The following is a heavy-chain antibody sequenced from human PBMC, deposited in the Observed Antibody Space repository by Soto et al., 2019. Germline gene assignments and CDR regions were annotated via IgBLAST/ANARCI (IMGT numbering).Heavy chain of an antibody. V-gene: IGHV1-24*01. CDR3: ATDVLGYCSGGSCYHPPTGPAGAFVI. J-gene: IGHJ3*02. D-gene: IGHD2-15*01. CDR1: GYTLTELS. Sequence: GASVKVSCKVSGYTLTELSMHWVRQAPGKGLEWMGGFDPEDGETIYAQKFQGRVTMTEDTSTDTAYMELSSLRSEDTAVYYCATDVLGYCSGGSCYHPPTGPAGAFVICGQGTMVTVSS. CDR2: FDPEDGET.